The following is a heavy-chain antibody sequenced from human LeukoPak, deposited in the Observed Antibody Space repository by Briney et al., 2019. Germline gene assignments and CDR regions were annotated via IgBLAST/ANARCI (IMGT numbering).Heavy chain of an antibody. D-gene: IGHD1-26*01. J-gene: IGHJ5*02. CDR1: GYTFTNSY. CDR3: ARAGGRSWFDP. Sequence: ASVKVSCKASGYTFTNSYIHWVRQAPGQGLEWMGSMNPKSGGTKYAQKFQGRVSMTRDTSISTAYMELASLTSDDTAVYYCARAGGRSWFDPWGQGTLVTVSS. CDR2: MNPKSGGT. V-gene: IGHV1-2*02.